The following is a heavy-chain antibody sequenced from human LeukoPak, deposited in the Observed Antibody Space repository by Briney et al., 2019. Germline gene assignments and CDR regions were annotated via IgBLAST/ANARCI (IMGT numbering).Heavy chain of an antibody. J-gene: IGHJ5*01. CDR1: GYTFTDFS. D-gene: IGHD2/OR15-2a*01. CDR2: FNPESGET. Sequence: ASVKVSCKVSGYTFTDFSMHWVRQAPGKGLEWMGGFNPESGETIYAQKFQGSVTMTEDTSIGTAYMELSSLRSEDTAVYYCATDVISRRWFDYWGQGTLVTVSS. CDR3: ATDVISRRWFDY. V-gene: IGHV1-24*01.